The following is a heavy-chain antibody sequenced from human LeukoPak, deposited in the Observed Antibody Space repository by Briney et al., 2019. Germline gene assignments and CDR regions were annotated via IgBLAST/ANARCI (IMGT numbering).Heavy chain of an antibody. Sequence: SETLSLTCAVSGRSFSGYYWNWIRQSPGKGLEWIGEINHSGRTHYNPSLKSRVTISVDTSQKQFSLRLTSVTAADTAVYYCARGRYLTTSGGAAAGFLDYWGQGSLVTVST. V-gene: IGHV4-34*01. D-gene: IGHD6-13*01. CDR3: ARGRYLTTSGGAAAGFLDY. CDR2: INHSGRT. J-gene: IGHJ4*02. CDR1: GRSFSGYY.